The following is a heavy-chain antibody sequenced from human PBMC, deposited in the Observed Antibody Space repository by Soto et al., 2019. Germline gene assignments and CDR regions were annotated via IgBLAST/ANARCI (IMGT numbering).Heavy chain of an antibody. V-gene: IGHV1-58*01. CDR1: GFTFTSSA. D-gene: IGHD6-13*01. J-gene: IGHJ4*02. CDR3: AARVDIAAAGTCIDY. Sequence: KVSCKASGFTFTSSAVQWVRQARGQRLEWIGWIVVGSGNTNYAQKFQERVTITRDMSTSTAYMELSSLRSEDTAVYYCAARVDIAAAGTCIDYWGQGTLVTVSS. CDR2: IVVGSGNT.